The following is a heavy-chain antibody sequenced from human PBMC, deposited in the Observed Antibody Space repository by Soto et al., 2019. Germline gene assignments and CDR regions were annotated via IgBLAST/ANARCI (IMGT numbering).Heavy chain of an antibody. D-gene: IGHD1-26*01. J-gene: IGHJ4*02. V-gene: IGHV1-24*01. CDR3: ATVGSYSGGNFDY. CDR2: FDPEDGET. CDR1: GYTLTELS. Sequence: QVQLVQSGAEVKKPGASVKVSCKVSGYTLTELSMHWVRQAPGKGLEWMGGFDPEDGETIYAQKFQGRVTMTEDTSTEPAYMGLSRLRSEDKAVDYCATVGSYSGGNFDYWGQGTLVTVSS.